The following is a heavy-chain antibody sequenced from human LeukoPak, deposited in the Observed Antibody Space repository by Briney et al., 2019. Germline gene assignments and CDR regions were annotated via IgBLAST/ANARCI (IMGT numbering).Heavy chain of an antibody. Sequence: CKTSGFTFNTYGIAWVRQAPGQGLEWMGWISAYNGKTDYAQNLQDRVTITTDTSTSTAYMELRSLRSDDTAVYYCARDYYDSSGYYYSFDYWGQGTLVTVSS. CDR2: ISAYNGKT. V-gene: IGHV1-18*01. J-gene: IGHJ4*02. CDR1: GFTFNTYG. CDR3: ARDYYDSSGYYYSFDY. D-gene: IGHD3-22*01.